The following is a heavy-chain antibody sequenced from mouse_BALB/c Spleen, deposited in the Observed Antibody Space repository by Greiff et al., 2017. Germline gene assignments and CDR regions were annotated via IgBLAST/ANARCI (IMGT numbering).Heavy chain of an antibody. J-gene: IGHJ4*01. CDR2: SRNKANDYTT. Sequence: EVQLVESGGGLVQPGGSLRLSCATSGFTFSDFYMEWVRQPPGKRLEWIAASRNKANDYTTEYSASVKGRFIVSRDTSQSILYLQMNALRAEDTAIYYCARDAFYYYGSSWGMDYWGQGTSVTVSS. CDR1: GFTFSDFY. D-gene: IGHD1-1*01. V-gene: IGHV7-1*02. CDR3: ARDAFYYYGSSWGMDY.